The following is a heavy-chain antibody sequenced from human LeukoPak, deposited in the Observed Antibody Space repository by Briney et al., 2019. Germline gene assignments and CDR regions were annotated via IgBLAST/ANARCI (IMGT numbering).Heavy chain of an antibody. CDR1: GYTFTDYF. CDR3: ARSRTGYTSAPLDP. CDR2: INTNSGGT. D-gene: IGHD5-12*01. V-gene: IGHV1-2*02. Sequence: ASVTVSCTASGYTFTDYFIHWVRQAHCQGIDGMGLINTNSGGTNFAQKFQGRVTVTGDTSISTVYMEVTRVRSDDTAVYDCARSRTGYTSAPLDPWGQGTLVTVSS. J-gene: IGHJ5*02.